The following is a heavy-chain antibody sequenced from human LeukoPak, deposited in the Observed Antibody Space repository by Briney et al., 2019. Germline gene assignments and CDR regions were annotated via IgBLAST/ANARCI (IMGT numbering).Heavy chain of an antibody. V-gene: IGHV4-59*08. CDR3: ARHLIAPPDAFDI. CDR2: IYYSGST. CDR1: GGSISSYY. J-gene: IGHJ3*02. Sequence: PSETLSLTCTVSGGSISSYYWSWIRQPPGKGLEWIGYIYYSGSTNYNPSLKSRVTISVDTSKNQFSLKLSSVTAADTAVYYCARHLIAPPDAFDIWGQGTMVTVSP.